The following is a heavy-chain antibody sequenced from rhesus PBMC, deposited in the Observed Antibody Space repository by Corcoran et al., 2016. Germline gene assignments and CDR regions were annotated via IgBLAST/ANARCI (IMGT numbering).Heavy chain of an antibody. CDR1: GYSISSGYG. CDR3: ARDRYSGYSSYFEF. Sequence: QVQLQESGPGLVKPSETLSLTCAVSGYSISSGYGWSWIRQPPGKGLEWIGYIGGSSGSTNYNPSLKSRVTISKDTSKNQFSLKLSSVTAADTAVYYCARDRYSGYSSYFEFWGQGALVTVSS. CDR2: IGGSSGST. V-gene: IGHV4-127*01. J-gene: IGHJ1*01. D-gene: IGHD5-24*01.